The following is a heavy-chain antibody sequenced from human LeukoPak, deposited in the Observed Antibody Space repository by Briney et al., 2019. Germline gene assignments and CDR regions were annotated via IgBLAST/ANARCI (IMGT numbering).Heavy chain of an antibody. CDR3: AKGLGAIYAFVI. V-gene: IGHV3-30*18. CDR2: ISFAASDK. J-gene: IGHJ3*02. Sequence: PGRSLRLSCAASGVTFSSYDVHWVRQGPGPGLGWVSVISFAASDKYYADSVKDRFTISRDKTRNTLYLQMNSLRAEDTAVYYCAKGLGAIYAFVIWGQRTMVTVSS. D-gene: IGHD1-26*01. CDR1: GVTFSSYD.